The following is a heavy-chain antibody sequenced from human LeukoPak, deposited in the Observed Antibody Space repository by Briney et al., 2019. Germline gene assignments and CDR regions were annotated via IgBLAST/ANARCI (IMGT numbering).Heavy chain of an antibody. D-gene: IGHD3-10*01. CDR2: IYYSGST. Sequence: SQTLSLTCTVSGGSISSGGYYWSWIRRHPGKGLEWIGYIYYSGSTCYNPSLKSRVTISVDTSKNQFSLKLSSVTAADTAVYYCARGRRYYGSRSTFYFDYWGQGTLVTVSS. CDR3: ARGRRYYGSRSTFYFDY. CDR1: GGSISSGGYY. V-gene: IGHV4-31*03. J-gene: IGHJ4*02.